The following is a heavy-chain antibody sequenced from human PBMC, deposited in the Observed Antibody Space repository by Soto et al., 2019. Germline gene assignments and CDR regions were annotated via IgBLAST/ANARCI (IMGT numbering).Heavy chain of an antibody. CDR3: AKDPIPVPNVVVVIYFDY. CDR2: ISGSGGST. J-gene: IGHJ4*02. Sequence: GGSLRLSCAASGFTFSSYAMSWVRQAPGKGLEWVSAISGSGGSTYYADSVKGRFTISRDNSKNTLYLQMNSLRAEDTAVYYCAKDPIPVPNVVVVIYFDYWGQGTLVTVSS. CDR1: GFTFSSYA. V-gene: IGHV3-23*01. D-gene: IGHD3-22*01.